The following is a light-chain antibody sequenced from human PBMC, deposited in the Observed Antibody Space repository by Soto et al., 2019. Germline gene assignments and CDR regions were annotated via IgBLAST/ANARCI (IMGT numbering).Light chain of an antibody. V-gene: IGKV3-15*01. CDR1: QSVSSN. CDR3: QQYHYWPIT. Sequence: EIVLTQSPSTLSVSPGERATLSCRASQSVSSNLAWYQQKPGQAPSLLIYGASTRATGIPARFSGSGSGTEFTLTISSLQSEDFAVYLCQQYHYWPITFGQGTKVDIK. J-gene: IGKJ1*01. CDR2: GAS.